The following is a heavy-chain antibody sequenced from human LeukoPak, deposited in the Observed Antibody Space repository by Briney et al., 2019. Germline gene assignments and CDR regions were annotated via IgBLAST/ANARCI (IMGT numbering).Heavy chain of an antibody. CDR2: IYHSGRT. V-gene: IGHV4-30-2*01. D-gene: IGHD2-21*02. J-gene: IGHJ4*02. Sequence: SQTLSLTCAVSGDSISSGGYSWSWIRQPVGKGLEWIGYIYHSGRTYYNPSPKSRVTISVDRSKNQSSLKLSSVTAADTAVYYCARALTSPYCGGDCYPDYFDYWGQGTLVTVSS. CDR3: ARALTSPYCGGDCYPDYFDY. CDR1: GDSISSGGYS.